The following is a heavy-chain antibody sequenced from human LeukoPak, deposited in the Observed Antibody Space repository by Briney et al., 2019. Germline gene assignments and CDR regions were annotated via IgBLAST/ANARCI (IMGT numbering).Heavy chain of an antibody. CDR2: INHSGST. D-gene: IGHD6-19*01. CDR1: GGSFSGYY. CDR3: ARGGGQWLVQRVHYYYYYGMDV. J-gene: IGHJ6*02. Sequence: SETLSLTCAVYGGSFSGYYWSWIRQPPGKGLEWIGEINHSGSTNYIPSLKSRVTISVDTSKNQFSLKLSSVTAADTAVYYCARGGGQWLVQRVHYYYYYGMDVWGQGTTVTVSS. V-gene: IGHV4-34*01.